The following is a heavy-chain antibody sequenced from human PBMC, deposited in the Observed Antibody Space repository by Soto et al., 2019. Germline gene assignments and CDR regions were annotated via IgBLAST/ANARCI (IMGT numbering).Heavy chain of an antibody. D-gene: IGHD6-19*01. CDR2: ISWNSGSI. CDR3: AKDILTSIAVKGFDY. J-gene: IGHJ4*02. CDR1: GFTFDDYA. V-gene: IGHV3-9*01. Sequence: EVQLVESGGGLVQPGRSLRLSCAASGFTFDDYAMHWVRQAPGKGLEWVSGISWNSGSIGYADSVKGRFTISRDNTKNSLYLQMNSLRAEDTALYYCAKDILTSIAVKGFDYWGQGTLVTVSS.